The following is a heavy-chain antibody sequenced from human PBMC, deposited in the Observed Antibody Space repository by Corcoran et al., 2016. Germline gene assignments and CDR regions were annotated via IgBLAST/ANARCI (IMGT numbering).Heavy chain of an antibody. Sequence: QVQLQESGPGLVKPSQTLSLTCTVSGGSISSGGYYWSWIRQHPGKGLEWIGYIYYSGRTYYNPSLKSRVTISVDTSKNQFSLKLSSVTAADPAVYYGAREGDYSKYRMGRDVWGQGTTVTVSS. CDR1: GGSISSGGYY. V-gene: IGHV4-31*03. CDR3: AREGDYSKYRMGRDV. D-gene: IGHD4-4*01. CDR2: IYYSGRT. J-gene: IGHJ6*02.